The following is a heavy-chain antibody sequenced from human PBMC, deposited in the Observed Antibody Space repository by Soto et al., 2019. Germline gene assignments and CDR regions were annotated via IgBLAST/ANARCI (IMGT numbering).Heavy chain of an antibody. D-gene: IGHD3-22*01. Sequence: QVQLVQSGAEVKKPGSSVKVSCKASGGTFSSYAISWVRQAPGQGLEWMGGIIPIFGTANYARKFQGRVTITADESTSTAYMELRSMRSEDTAVYYCARGLYYYASRGTTLDYWGQGTLVTASS. CDR1: GGTFSSYA. CDR2: IIPIFGTA. CDR3: ARGLYYYASRGTTLDY. V-gene: IGHV1-69*01. J-gene: IGHJ4*02.